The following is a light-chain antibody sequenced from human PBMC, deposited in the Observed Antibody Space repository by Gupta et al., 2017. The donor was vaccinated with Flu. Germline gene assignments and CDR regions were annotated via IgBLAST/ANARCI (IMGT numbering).Light chain of an antibody. CDR3: QSYDSSRRSVV. CDR1: SSNIGAGYD. V-gene: IGLV1-40*01. CDR2: GNS. J-gene: IGLJ2*01. Sequence: QSVLTQPPSVSGAPGQRVTISCTGSSSNIGAGYDVHWYQQLPGTAPKLLIYGNSNRPSGVPDRFSGSKSGTSASLAITGLQAEDEADCYCQSYDSSRRSVVFGGGTKLTVL.